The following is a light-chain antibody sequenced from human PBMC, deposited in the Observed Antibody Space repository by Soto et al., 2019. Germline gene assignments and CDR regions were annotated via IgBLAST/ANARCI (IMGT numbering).Light chain of an antibody. CDR1: RAIRTD. CDR2: ATS. V-gene: IGKV1-6*01. J-gene: IGKJ2*01. CDR3: LQDYSYPQT. Sequence: AIQLTQSPSSLSASIGDRVTITCRASRAIRTDLGWYQYKPGKAPKLLIYATSTLYSGVSSRFSGSGSGTDLTLTIDSLQPEDLATYYCLQDYSYPQTFGQGTKVQIK.